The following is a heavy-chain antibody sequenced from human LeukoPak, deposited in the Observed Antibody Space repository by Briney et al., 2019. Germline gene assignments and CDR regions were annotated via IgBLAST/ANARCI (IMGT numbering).Heavy chain of an antibody. CDR1: GGSFSGYY. CDR2: INHSGNT. D-gene: IGHD4-23*01. J-gene: IGHJ4*02. Sequence: PSETLSLTCAVTGGSFSGYYWIWIRQPPGKGLEWIGEINHSGNTKYNPSLKSRVTISIDTSKNQFSLKLSSVTAADTAVYYCARDCDYGGNRLDYFDYWGQGTLVTVSS. V-gene: IGHV4-34*01. CDR3: ARDCDYGGNRLDYFDY.